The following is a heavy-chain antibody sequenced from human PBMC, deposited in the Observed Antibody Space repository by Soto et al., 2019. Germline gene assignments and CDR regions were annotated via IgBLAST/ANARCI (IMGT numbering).Heavy chain of an antibody. V-gene: IGHV3-74*01. J-gene: IGHJ6*02. CDR2: INSDGSST. CDR3: AREILISSSDFYYGMDV. CDR1: GFTFGSYW. D-gene: IGHD3-16*02. Sequence: PGGSLRLSCAASGFTFGSYWMHWVRQPPGKGLVWVSRINSDGSSTSYADSVKGRFTISRDNAKNTLYLQMNSLRAEDTAVYYCAREILISSSDFYYGMDVWGQGTTVTAP.